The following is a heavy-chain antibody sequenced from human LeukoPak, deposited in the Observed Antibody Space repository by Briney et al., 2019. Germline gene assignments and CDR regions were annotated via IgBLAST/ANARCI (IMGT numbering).Heavy chain of an antibody. D-gene: IGHD6-19*01. J-gene: IGHJ4*02. V-gene: IGHV3-48*02. CDR3: ASAGSGLY. Sequence: PGGSLRLSCAASGFTVSSKYMCWVRQAPGKGLEWVSYISSSSSTIYYADSVKGRFTISRDNAKNSLYLQMNSLRDEDTAVYYCASAGSGLYWGQGTLVTVSS. CDR2: ISSSSSTI. CDR1: GFTVSSKY.